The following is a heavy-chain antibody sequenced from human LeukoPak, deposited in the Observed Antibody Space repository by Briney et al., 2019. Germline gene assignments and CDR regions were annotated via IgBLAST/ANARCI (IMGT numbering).Heavy chain of an antibody. D-gene: IGHD3-9*01. CDR2: ISAYNGNT. J-gene: IGHJ4*02. Sequence: ASVKVSCKASGYTFTSYGISWVRQAPRQGLEWMGWISAYNGNTNYAQKLQGRVTMTTDTSTSTAYMELRSLRSDDTAVYYCATGSMYYDILTGYYGKYYFDYWGQGTLVTVSS. CDR3: ATGSMYYDILTGYYGKYYFDY. V-gene: IGHV1-18*01. CDR1: GYTFTSYG.